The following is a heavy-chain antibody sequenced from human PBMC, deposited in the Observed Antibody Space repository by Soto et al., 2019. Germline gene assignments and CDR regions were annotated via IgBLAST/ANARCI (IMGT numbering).Heavy chain of an antibody. CDR1: GGSISSGDYY. Sequence: QVQLQESGPGLVKPSQTLSLTCTVSGGSISSGDYYWSWIRQPPGKGLEWIGYIYYSGSTYYNPSLKSRVTISVDTSKNQFYLKLSSVTAADTAVYYCARKTVVVTASIDYWGQGTLVTVSS. CDR3: ARKTVVVTASIDY. J-gene: IGHJ4*02. CDR2: IYYSGST. V-gene: IGHV4-30-4*01. D-gene: IGHD2-21*02.